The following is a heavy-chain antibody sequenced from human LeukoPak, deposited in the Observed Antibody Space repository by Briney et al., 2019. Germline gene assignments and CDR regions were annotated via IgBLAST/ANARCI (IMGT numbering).Heavy chain of an antibody. Sequence: GASVKVSCKASGYTFTSYGISWVRQAPGQGLEWMGRIIPILGIANYAQKFQGRVTITADKSTSTAYMELSSLRSEDTAVYYCAREGTTQNWFDPWGQGTLVTVSS. V-gene: IGHV1-69*04. CDR1: GYTFTSYG. D-gene: IGHD2-15*01. CDR3: AREGTTQNWFDP. J-gene: IGHJ5*02. CDR2: IIPILGIA.